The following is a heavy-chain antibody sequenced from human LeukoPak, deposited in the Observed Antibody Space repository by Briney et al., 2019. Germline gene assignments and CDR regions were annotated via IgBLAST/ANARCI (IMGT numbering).Heavy chain of an antibody. Sequence: SETLSLTCTVSGYSISSGYYWGWIRQPPGKGLEWIGSIYHSGSTYYNPSLKSRVTISVDTSKNQFSLKLSSVTAADTAVYYCARRSGGDWGSFDYWGQGTLVTVSS. CDR1: GYSISSGYY. V-gene: IGHV4-38-2*02. CDR3: ARRSGGDWGSFDY. D-gene: IGHD2-21*02. J-gene: IGHJ4*02. CDR2: IYHSGST.